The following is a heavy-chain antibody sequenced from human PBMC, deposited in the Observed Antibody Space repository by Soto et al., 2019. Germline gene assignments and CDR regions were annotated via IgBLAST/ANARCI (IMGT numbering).Heavy chain of an antibody. V-gene: IGHV1-18*01. Sequence: VKVSCKASGYTFTSYGISWVRQAPGQGLEWMGWISAYNGNTNYAQKLQGRVTMTTDTSTSTAYMELRSLRAEDTAVYYCAKYQSSGWYGGFYYGMDVWGQGTTVTVSS. CDR2: ISAYNGNT. CDR3: AKYQSSGWYGGFYYGMDV. D-gene: IGHD6-19*01. J-gene: IGHJ6*02. CDR1: GYTFTSYG.